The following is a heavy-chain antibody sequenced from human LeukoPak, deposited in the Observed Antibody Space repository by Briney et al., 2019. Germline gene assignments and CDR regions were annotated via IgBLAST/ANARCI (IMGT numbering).Heavy chain of an antibody. CDR3: ARHLATTVTRGYSCHPMDV. V-gene: IGHV4-4*09. J-gene: IGHJ6*03. CDR2: IAPSGSA. CDR1: GASISTYY. Sequence: SETLSPTCTASGASISTYYWSWIRQPPGEGLEWIAYIAPSGSAVYNPSLNSRLTVSVDTSKNQFSLKLNSVTASDTAVYYCARHLATTVTRGYSCHPMDVWGKGTTVSVSS. D-gene: IGHD4-17*01.